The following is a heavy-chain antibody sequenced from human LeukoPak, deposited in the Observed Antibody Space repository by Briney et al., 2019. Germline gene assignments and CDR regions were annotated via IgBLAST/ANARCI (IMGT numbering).Heavy chain of an antibody. V-gene: IGHV3-74*01. J-gene: IGHJ4*02. CDR3: TRSLNSGSYPDY. D-gene: IGHD1-26*01. CDR1: GFTFSSYW. Sequence: GGSLRLSCVASGFTFSSYWMHWVRQAPGKGLVWVSRVNSDGSRTDYADSVKGRITISRDNAKNTLYLQMNSLRAEDTAVYYCTRSLNSGSYPDYWGQGTLVTVSS. CDR2: VNSDGSRT.